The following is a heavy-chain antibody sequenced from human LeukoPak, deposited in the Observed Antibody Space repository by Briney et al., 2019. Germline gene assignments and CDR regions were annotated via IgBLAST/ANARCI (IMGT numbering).Heavy chain of an antibody. CDR2: ISYDGENK. CDR3: AKDGLAGRFDSSAPGIYDGLDV. CDR1: GFIFSTCG. Sequence: GGSLRLSCAASGFIFSTCGMHWVRKAPGKGLECVAVISYDGENKYYGDSVRGRFTISRDNSKNTLYLQMNSLRREDTAIYYCAKDGLAGRFDSSAPGIYDGLDVWGQGTTVTVSS. V-gene: IGHV3-30*18. J-gene: IGHJ6*02. D-gene: IGHD6-19*01.